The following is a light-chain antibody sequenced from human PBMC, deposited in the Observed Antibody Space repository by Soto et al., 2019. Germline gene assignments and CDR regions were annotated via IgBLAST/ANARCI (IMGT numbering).Light chain of an antibody. Sequence: DIQMTQSPSSVSASVGDRVTITCRASQDISNSLAWYQQKPGKAPKLLIYAASSLQSGVPSRFSGSGSGTDFTLTISSLQPEDFATYYCQQADSFPLTFGGGNKVEIK. CDR1: QDISNS. CDR3: QQADSFPLT. V-gene: IGKV1D-12*01. CDR2: AAS. J-gene: IGKJ4*01.